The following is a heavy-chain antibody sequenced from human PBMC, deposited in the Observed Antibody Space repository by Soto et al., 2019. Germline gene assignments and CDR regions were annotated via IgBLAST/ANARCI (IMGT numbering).Heavy chain of an antibody. Sequence: EVQLVESGGGLVRPGGSLRLSCTASGFTFTNAWRHWVRQAPGKGLEWIGRLKSTTDGGARDYAAPVKGRVTISRDDSKNTLYLQMTRLKTEDSAEYYCTAPEDTDAWYGNYAFVMWGQATMVTVSS. V-gene: IGHV3-15*01. J-gene: IGHJ3*02. CDR3: TAPEDTDAWYGNYAFVM. CDR2: LKSTTDGGAR. CDR1: GFTFTNAW. D-gene: IGHD6-13*01.